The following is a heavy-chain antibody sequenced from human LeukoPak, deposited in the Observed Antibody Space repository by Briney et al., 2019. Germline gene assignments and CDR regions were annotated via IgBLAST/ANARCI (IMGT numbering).Heavy chain of an antibody. CDR2: IKEDGSEK. V-gene: IGHV3-7*01. D-gene: IGHD6-13*01. J-gene: IGHJ6*03. CDR1: GFTFSRHW. Sequence: GGSPRLSCAASGFTFSRHWMTWVRQAPGKGLEWVANIKEDGSEKYYVDSAKGRFTISRDNAKNSLYLQMNSLRAEDTAVYYCARVVLYYSYMDVWGKGTTVTVSS. CDR3: ARVVLYYSYMDV.